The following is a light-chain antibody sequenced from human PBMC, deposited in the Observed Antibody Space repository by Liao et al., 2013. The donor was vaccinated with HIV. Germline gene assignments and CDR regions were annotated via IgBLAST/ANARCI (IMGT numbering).Light chain of an antibody. V-gene: IGLV3-1*01. CDR2: EDT. CDR3: QAWDSGAEI. CDR1: TLGDRY. J-gene: IGLJ2*01. Sequence: YDLTQPPSMSVSPGQTASITCSGHTLGDRYINWYQQRPGQSPVLVIYEDTKRPSGIPERFSGSSSGNTATLTISGTQSVDEGDYYCQAWDSGAEIFGGGTKLTVL.